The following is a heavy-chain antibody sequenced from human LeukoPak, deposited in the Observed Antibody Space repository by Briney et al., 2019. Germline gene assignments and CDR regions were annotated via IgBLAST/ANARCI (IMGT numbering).Heavy chain of an antibody. CDR3: ARTDYGDYRWYFDL. V-gene: IGHV1-46*01. CDR2: INPSGGST. D-gene: IGHD4-17*01. CDR1: GYTFTNYY. J-gene: IGHJ2*01. Sequence: GASVTVSCKASGYTFTNYYMHWVRQAPGQGLEWMGKINPSGGSTSYAQKFQGRVTMTRDTSTSTVYMELSSLRSEDTAVYYCARTDYGDYRWYFDLWGRGTLVTVSS.